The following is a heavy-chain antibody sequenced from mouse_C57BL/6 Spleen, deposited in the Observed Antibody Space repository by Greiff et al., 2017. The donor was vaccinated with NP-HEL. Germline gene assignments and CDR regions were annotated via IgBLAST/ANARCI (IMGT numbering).Heavy chain of an antibody. J-gene: IGHJ2*01. V-gene: IGHV5-6*01. CDR1: GFTFSSYG. D-gene: IGHD2-4*01. CDR2: ISSGGSYT. CDR3: ARWDYGFDY. Sequence: VQLKESGGDLVKPGGSLKLSCAASGFTFSSYGMSWVRQTPDKRLEWVATISSGGSYTYYPDSVKGRFTISRDNAKNTLYLQMSSLKSEDTAMYYCARWDYGFDYWGQGTTLTVSS.